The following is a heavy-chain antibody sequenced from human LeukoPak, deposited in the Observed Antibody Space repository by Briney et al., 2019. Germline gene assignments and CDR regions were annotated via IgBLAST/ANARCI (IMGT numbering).Heavy chain of an antibody. CDR1: GNTFTSYY. CDR3: ARGGIVGARGKNYFDY. CDR2: INPSGGSK. V-gene: IGHV1-46*01. Sequence: ASVKVSCTASGNTFTSYYMHWVRQAPGQGLEWMGIINPSGGSKSYAQKFQGRVTMTRDTSTSTVYMELSSLRSEDTAVYYCARGGIVGARGKNYFDYWGQGTLVTVSS. J-gene: IGHJ4*02. D-gene: IGHD1-26*01.